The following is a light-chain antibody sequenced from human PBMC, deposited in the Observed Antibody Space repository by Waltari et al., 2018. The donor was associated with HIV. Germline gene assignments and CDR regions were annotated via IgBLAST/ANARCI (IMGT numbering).Light chain of an antibody. J-gene: IGLJ3*02. CDR2: SNN. CDR1: SSKIGSKP. CDR3: AAWHDSLNGSWV. V-gene: IGLV1-44*01. Sequence: QSVLPQPPSASGTPGQRVTISSSGSSSKIGSKPVNWYQQLPGTDPKLLIYSNNQRPSGVPDRFSGSKSGTSASLAISGLQSEDEADYYCAAWHDSLNGSWVFGGGTKLTVL.